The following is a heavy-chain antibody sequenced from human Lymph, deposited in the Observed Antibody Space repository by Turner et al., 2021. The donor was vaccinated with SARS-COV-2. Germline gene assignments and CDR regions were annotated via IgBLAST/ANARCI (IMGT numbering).Heavy chain of an antibody. V-gene: IGHV3-33*01. CDR1: GFVFSSYG. D-gene: IGHD2-8*01. CDR2: IWYDVSNK. J-gene: IGHJ4*02. CDR3: ARDYLGYCTNGVCYPLGY. Sequence: QVQLVESGGGVVQPGRSLIPPCVALGFVFSSYGLHWVCQAPGKGLEWVAVIWYDVSNKYYADSVKGRFTISRDNSKNTLYLQMNSLRAEDTAVYYCARDYLGYCTNGVCYPLGYWGQGTLVTVSS.